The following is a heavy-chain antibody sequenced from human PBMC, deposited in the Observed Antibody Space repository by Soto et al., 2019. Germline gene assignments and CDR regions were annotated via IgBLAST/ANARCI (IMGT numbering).Heavy chain of an antibody. J-gene: IGHJ6*02. CDR1: GGSISSYY. CDR2: IYYSGST. CDR3: GRDGQVDLVPKTLNYYYTGMDV. Sequence: SETLSLTCTVSGGSISSYYWSWIRQPPGKGLEWIGYIYYSGSTNYNPSLKSRVTISVDTSTNTAYMELSSLRSEDTAVDYCGRDGQVDLVPKTLNYYYTGMDVGAQGPTVPVSS. V-gene: IGHV4-59*01. D-gene: IGHD2-15*01.